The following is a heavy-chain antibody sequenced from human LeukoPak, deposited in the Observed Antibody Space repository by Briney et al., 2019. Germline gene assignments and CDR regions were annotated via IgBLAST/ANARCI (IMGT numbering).Heavy chain of an antibody. CDR3: ARGLCSSTSCYTTDFDY. Sequence: GRSLRLSCAASGFTFSSYAMHRVRHAPGKGLEWVAVISYDGSNKYYADSVKGRFTISRDNSKNTLYLQMNSLRAEDTAVYYCARGLCSSTSCYTTDFDYWGKGTLVTVSS. V-gene: IGHV3-30-3*01. J-gene: IGHJ4*02. CDR2: ISYDGSNK. D-gene: IGHD2-2*02. CDR1: GFTFSSYA.